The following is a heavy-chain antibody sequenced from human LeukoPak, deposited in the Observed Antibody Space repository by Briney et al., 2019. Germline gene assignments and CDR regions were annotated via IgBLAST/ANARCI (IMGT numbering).Heavy chain of an antibody. D-gene: IGHD5-18*01. Sequence: ASVKASCKASGYTFTSYYMHWVRQAPGQGLEWMGIINPSGGSTSYAQKFQGRVTMTRDTSTSTVYMELSSLRSEDTAVYYCARDFGYSYGSFSYYFDYWGQGTLVTVSS. CDR2: INPSGGST. CDR3: ARDFGYSYGSFSYYFDY. V-gene: IGHV1-46*01. J-gene: IGHJ4*02. CDR1: GYTFTSYY.